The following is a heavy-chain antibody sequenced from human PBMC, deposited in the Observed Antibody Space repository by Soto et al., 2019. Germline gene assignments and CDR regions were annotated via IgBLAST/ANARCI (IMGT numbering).Heavy chain of an antibody. CDR3: ARDRTSNSNYDYYYMDV. CDR2: IWYDGSNK. J-gene: IGHJ6*03. D-gene: IGHD4-4*01. Sequence: QVQLVESGGGVVQPGRSLRLSCAASGFTFSSYGMHWVRQARGKGLEWVALIWYDGSNKYYANSVKGRFTISRDNSKNTLYLQMNSLRAEDTAVYYCARDRTSNSNYDYYYMDVWGKGTTVTVSS. V-gene: IGHV3-33*01. CDR1: GFTFSSYG.